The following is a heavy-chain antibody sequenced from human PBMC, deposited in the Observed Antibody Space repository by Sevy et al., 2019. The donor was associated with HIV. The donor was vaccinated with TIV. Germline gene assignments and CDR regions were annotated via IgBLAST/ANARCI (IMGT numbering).Heavy chain of an antibody. D-gene: IGHD4-4*01. CDR1: GFTFNSYW. V-gene: IGHV3-7*01. CDR3: ARECSTYDTYHYYYGFDV. Sequence: GGSLRLSCAASGFTFNSYWMSWVRQAPGKGLEWVANIKQDGSEKYYVDSVKGRFTISRDNSQNSLFLQMNTLRAEDTAVYYCARECSTYDTYHYYYGFDVWGQGTTVTVSS. CDR2: IKQDGSEK. J-gene: IGHJ6*02.